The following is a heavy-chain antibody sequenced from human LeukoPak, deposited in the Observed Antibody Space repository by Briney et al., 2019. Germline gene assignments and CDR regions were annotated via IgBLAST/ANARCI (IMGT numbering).Heavy chain of an antibody. J-gene: IGHJ4*02. D-gene: IGHD2-21*02. Sequence: PSETLSLTCTVSGGSVSSYYWSWIRQPAGKGLEWVGRIYTSGRTNYNPSLKSRVTMSVDTSKNQYSLTLSSVTAADTAVYYCAREKVVTAGDFDYWGQGTLVTVS. CDR2: IYTSGRT. CDR1: GGSVSSYY. CDR3: AREKVVTAGDFDY. V-gene: IGHV4-4*07.